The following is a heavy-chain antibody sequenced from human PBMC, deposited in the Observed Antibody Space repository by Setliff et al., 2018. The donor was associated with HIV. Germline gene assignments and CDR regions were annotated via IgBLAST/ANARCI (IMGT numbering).Heavy chain of an antibody. CDR3: ARDPAGYYDSSGYYKDAFDI. D-gene: IGHD3-22*01. V-gene: IGHV3-7*01. CDR1: GFTFSSYW. Sequence: LRLSCAASGFTFSSYWMSWVRQAPGKGLEWVANIKQDGSEKYYVDSVKGRFTISRDNAKNSLYLQMNSLRAEDTAVYYCARDPAGYYDSSGYYKDAFDIWGQGTMVTVSS. J-gene: IGHJ3*02. CDR2: IKQDGSEK.